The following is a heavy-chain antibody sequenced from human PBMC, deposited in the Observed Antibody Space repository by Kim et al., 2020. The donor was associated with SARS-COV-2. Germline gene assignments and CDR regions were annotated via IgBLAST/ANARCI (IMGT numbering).Heavy chain of an antibody. V-gene: IGHV1-3*01. CDR1: GYTFTSYA. CDR2: INAGNGNT. CDR3: ARERMVRGVIIGYWYFDL. Sequence: ASVKVSCKASGYTFTSYAMHLVRQAPGQRLEWMGWINAGNGNTKYSQKFQGRVTITRDTSASTAYMELSSLRSEDTAVYYCARERMVRGVIIGYWYFDLWGRGTLVTVSS. D-gene: IGHD3-10*01. J-gene: IGHJ2*01.